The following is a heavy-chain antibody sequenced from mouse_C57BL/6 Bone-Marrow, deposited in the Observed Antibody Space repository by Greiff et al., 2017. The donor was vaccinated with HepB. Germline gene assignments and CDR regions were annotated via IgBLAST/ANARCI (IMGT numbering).Heavy chain of an antibody. V-gene: IGHV1-50*01. CDR2: IDPSDSYI. Sequence: QVQLQQPGAEFVKPGASVKLSCKASGYTFTSYWMQWVKQRPGQGLEWIGEIDPSDSYINYNQKFKGKATLTVDTSSSTAYMQLSSLTSEDSAVYYWARRASLLSWFAYWGQGTLVTVSA. CDR1: GYTFTSYW. J-gene: IGHJ3*01. CDR3: ARRASLLSWFAY. D-gene: IGHD3-1*01.